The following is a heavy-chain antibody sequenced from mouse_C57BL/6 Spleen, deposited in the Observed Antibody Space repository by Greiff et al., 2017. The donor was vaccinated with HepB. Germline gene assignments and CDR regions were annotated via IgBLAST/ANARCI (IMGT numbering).Heavy chain of an antibody. D-gene: IGHD2-2*01. CDR3: AREDYGYDGGTLNY. J-gene: IGHJ2*01. V-gene: IGHV1-22*01. CDR2: INPNNGGT. CDR1: GYTFTDYN. Sequence: VQLKESGPELVKPGASVKMSCKASGYTFTDYNMHWVKQSHGKSLEWIGYINPNNGGTSYNQKFKGKATLTVNKSSSTAYMELRSLTSEDSAVYYCAREDYGYDGGTLNYWGQGTTLTVSS.